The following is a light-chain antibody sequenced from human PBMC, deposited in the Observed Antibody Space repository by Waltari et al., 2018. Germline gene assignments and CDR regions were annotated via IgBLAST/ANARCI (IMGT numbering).Light chain of an antibody. V-gene: IGLV2-14*03. CDR3: SSYTTSNTVI. CDR1: SSDFGGYNY. CDR2: DVR. Sequence: QSALTQPPPVSGSPGQSITLSCPGTSSDFGGYNYVSWYQQHPGKAPKLMIYDVRSRPSGVSNRFSGSKSGYTASLTISGLQAEDEANYYCSSYTTSNTVIFGGGTKLTVL. J-gene: IGLJ2*01.